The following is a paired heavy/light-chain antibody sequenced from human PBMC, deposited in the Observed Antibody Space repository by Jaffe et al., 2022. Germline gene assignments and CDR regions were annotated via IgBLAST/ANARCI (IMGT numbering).Heavy chain of an antibody. D-gene: IGHD6-19*01. Sequence: EVQLVESGGYLVQPGGSLRLSCAASGFTFSTYSMNWVRQAPGKGLEWVSYITSGSGTIYYADSVKGRFTISRDNAKNSLYLQMNSLRAEDTAVYYCARSRGGYFFDYWGQGTLVTVSS. CDR3: ARSRGGYFFDY. CDR1: GFTFSTYS. CDR2: ITSGSGTI. V-gene: IGHV3-48*01. J-gene: IGHJ4*02.
Light chain of an antibody. Sequence: QSALTQPASVSGSPGQSITVSCTGTSSDVAGYNYVSWYQQHPGKAPKLMIYEVSNRPSGVSNRFSGSKSGNTASLTISGLQAEDEADYYCSSYTSSRTWVFGGGTKLTVL. V-gene: IGLV2-14*01. J-gene: IGLJ3*02. CDR3: SSYTSSRTWV. CDR2: EVS. CDR1: SSDVAGYNY.